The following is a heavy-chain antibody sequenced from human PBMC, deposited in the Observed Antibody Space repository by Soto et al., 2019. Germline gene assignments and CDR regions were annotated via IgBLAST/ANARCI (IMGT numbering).Heavy chain of an antibody. V-gene: IGHV3-30*18. CDR2: IGYDGSNK. CDR1: EFTFSSYG. Sequence: GGSLRLSCVASEFTFSSYGMHWVRQAPGKGLECVAVIGYDGSNKYYAESVKGRFTISRDNSKNTLYLEMNSLRAGDTAMYYCAKDLYRFRDVGVVIGGTQVDSWGQGTMVTVSS. CDR3: AKDLYRFRDVGVVIGGTQVDS. D-gene: IGHD3-3*01. J-gene: IGHJ5*01.